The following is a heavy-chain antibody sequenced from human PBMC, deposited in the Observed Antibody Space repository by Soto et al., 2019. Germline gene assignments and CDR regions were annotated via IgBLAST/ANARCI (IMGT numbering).Heavy chain of an antibody. V-gene: IGHV4-34*01. CDR2: INHSGST. Sequence: SETLSLTCAVYGGSFSGYYWSWIRQPPGKGLEWIGEINHSGSTNYNPSLKSRVTISVDPSKNQFSLTLSSVTAADTAVYYCAGARLGVRGEYYYYYYMDVWGKGTTVNVSS. D-gene: IGHD3-10*01. J-gene: IGHJ6*03. CDR3: AGARLGVRGEYYYYYYMDV. CDR1: GGSFSGYY.